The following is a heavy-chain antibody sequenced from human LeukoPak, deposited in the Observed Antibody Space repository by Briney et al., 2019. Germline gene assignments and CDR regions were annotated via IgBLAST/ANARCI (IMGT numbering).Heavy chain of an antibody. CDR3: ARHGGGYSFDY. CDR1: GGSISSYY. V-gene: IGHV4-59*08. CDR2: IDYSGST. J-gene: IGHJ4*02. Sequence: KPSETLSLTCTVSGGSISSYYWSWIRQPPGKGLEWIGYIDYSGSTKYNPSLKSRVTTSVDTSKNQFSLNLSSVTAADTAVYYCARHGGGYSFDYWGQGTLVTVSP. D-gene: IGHD5-24*01.